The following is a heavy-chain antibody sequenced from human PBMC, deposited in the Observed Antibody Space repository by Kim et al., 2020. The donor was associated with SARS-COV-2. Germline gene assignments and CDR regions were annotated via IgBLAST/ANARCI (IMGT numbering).Heavy chain of an antibody. CDR1: EDIAHYY. CDR3: AREDETNSFDY. D-gene: IGHD2-8*01. V-gene: IGHV1-46*01. Sequence: ASVKVSCKTPEDIAHYYIHWVRQAPGQGLEWLGIMKPRENFAGYAPKFRDRIIVTRDTSTNTVYLELTSLGSEDTAVYYCAREDETNSFDYWGRGTQVTV. CDR2: MKPRENFA. J-gene: IGHJ4*02.